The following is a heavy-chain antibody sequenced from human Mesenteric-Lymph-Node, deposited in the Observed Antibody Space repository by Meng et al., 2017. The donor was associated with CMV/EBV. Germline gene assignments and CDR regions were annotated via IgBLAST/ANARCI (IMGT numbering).Heavy chain of an antibody. Sequence: GGSLRLSCQGSGYSFATYWIAWVRQMPGKGLEWMGIIYPADSDTRYSPSFQGQVTISADKSINTAYLQWSSLKASDTAMYYCARLLYDFWSGYQSYYGMDVWGQGTTVTVSS. V-gene: IGHV5-51*01. D-gene: IGHD3-3*01. CDR1: GYSFATYW. J-gene: IGHJ6*02. CDR3: ARLLYDFWSGYQSYYGMDV. CDR2: IYPADSDT.